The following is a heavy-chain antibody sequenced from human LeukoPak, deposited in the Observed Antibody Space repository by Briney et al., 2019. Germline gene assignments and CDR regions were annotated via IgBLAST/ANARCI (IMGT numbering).Heavy chain of an antibody. D-gene: IGHD5-18*01. Sequence: GGSPRLSCAASGFTFSDYYMSWIRQAPGKGLEWVSYISSSGSSIYYADSMKGRFTISRDNAKNSLYLQMNSLRAEDTAVYYCAKAWVQLWKQPPDYWGQGTLVTVSS. CDR1: GFTFSDYY. V-gene: IGHV3-11*01. CDR3: AKAWVQLWKQPPDY. CDR2: ISSSGSSI. J-gene: IGHJ4*02.